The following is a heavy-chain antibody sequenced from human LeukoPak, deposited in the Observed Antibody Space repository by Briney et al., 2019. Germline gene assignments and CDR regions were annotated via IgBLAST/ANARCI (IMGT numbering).Heavy chain of an antibody. Sequence: PSETLSLTCTVSGCSISSSSYYWGWIRQPPGKGLEWIGSIYYSGSTYYNPSLKSRVTISVDTSKNQFSLKLSSVTAADTAVYYCARPSRAAAGTFDYWGQGTLVTVSS. CDR1: GCSISSSSYY. CDR3: ARPSRAAAGTFDY. CDR2: IYYSGST. J-gene: IGHJ4*02. V-gene: IGHV4-39*01. D-gene: IGHD6-13*01.